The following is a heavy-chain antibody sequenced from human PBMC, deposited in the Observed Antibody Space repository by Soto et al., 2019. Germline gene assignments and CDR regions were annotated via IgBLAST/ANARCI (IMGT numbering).Heavy chain of an antibody. CDR3: ARGAYYYDSSGYYYDRSFDS. Sequence: EVHLVESGGGLVQPGRSLRLSCAASGFTFDDYAMHWVRQAPGKGLEWVSGISWNSNSIGYADSVKGRFTISRDNAKNSLYLQMNSLRAEDAALYYCARGAYYYDSSGYYYDRSFDSWGQGTLVTVSS. CDR1: GFTFDDYA. CDR2: ISWNSNSI. D-gene: IGHD3-22*01. V-gene: IGHV3-9*01. J-gene: IGHJ4*02.